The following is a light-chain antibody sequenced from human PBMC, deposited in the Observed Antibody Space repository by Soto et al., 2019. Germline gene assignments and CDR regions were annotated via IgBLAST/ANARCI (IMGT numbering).Light chain of an antibody. Sequence: QSALTQPASVSGSPGQSITISCTGTSSDVGGYNYVSWYQQHPGKAPKLMIYDVSNRPSGVSNRFSGSKSGNTASLPISGLQAVDEADYYCSSYTSSSTPVVFGGGTKLTVL. V-gene: IGLV2-14*01. CDR2: DVS. J-gene: IGLJ2*01. CDR1: SSDVGGYNY. CDR3: SSYTSSSTPVV.